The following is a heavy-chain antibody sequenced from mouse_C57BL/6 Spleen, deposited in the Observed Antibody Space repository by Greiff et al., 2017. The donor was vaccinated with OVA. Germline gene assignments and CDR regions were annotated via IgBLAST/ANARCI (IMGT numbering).Heavy chain of an antibody. CDR3: ARKVWGGWYFDV. Sequence: VQLKESVAELVRPGASVKLSCTASGFNIKNTYMHWVKQRPEQGLAWIGRIDPANGNTKYAPKFPGKATITADTSSNTSYLQLSSLTSEDTAIYYCARKVWGGWYFDVWGTGTTVTVSS. CDR1: GFNIKNTY. CDR2: IDPANGNT. V-gene: IGHV14-3*01. J-gene: IGHJ1*03. D-gene: IGHD4-1*01.